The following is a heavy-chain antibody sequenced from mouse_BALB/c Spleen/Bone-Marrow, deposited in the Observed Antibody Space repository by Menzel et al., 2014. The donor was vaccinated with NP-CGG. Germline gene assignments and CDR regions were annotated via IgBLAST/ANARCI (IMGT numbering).Heavy chain of an antibody. D-gene: IGHD1-1*01. V-gene: IGHV1-20*02. CDR1: GYSFTGYF. J-gene: IGHJ1*01. CDR3: AREGGYYYGSSPYFDV. Sequence: VQLQQSGLELVKPGASVKISCKASGYSFTGYFMHWVMQSHGKSLEWIGRINPYNGDTFYNQKFKGKATLTVDKSSSTAHMELRSLASEDSAVYYCAREGGYYYGSSPYFDVWGAGTTVTVSS. CDR2: INPYNGDT.